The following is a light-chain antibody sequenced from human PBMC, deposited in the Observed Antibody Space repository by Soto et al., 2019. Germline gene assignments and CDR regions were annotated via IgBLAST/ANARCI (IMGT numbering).Light chain of an antibody. V-gene: IGLV2-23*01. J-gene: IGLJ1*01. CDR2: EGS. CDR1: SSDVGSYNL. CDR3: HSYDISTDHYV. Sequence: QSVLTQPASVSGSPGQSITISCTGTSSDVGSYNLVSWYQQHPGKAPKLMIYEGSKRPSGVSNRFSGSKSGNTASLTISGLQAEDEADYYCHSYDISTDHYVFGRGTKVTVL.